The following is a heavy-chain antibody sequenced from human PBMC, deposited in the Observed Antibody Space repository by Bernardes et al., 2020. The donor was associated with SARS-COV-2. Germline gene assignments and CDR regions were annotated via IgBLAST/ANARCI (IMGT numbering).Heavy chain of an antibody. CDR1: GFTFSNYC. Sequence: GGSLRLSCAASGFTFSNYCMHWVRQPPGKGLEWVADICYDGSNNVYAASVKGRFTISRDNSKNTLYLQMNSLRAEDTAVYYCARDRDLWSGYSGGDVCGQGATVTVSS. V-gene: IGHV3-33*01. CDR3: ARDRDLWSGYSGGDV. D-gene: IGHD3-3*01. J-gene: IGHJ6*02. CDR2: ICYDGSNN.